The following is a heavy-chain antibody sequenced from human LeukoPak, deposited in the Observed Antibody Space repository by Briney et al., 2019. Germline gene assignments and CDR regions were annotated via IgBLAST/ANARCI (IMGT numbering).Heavy chain of an antibody. V-gene: IGHV1-2*02. D-gene: IGHD1-26*01. CDR3: ARAWELLAGVYYFDY. CDR1: GYTFTGYY. Sequence: ASVKVSCKASGYTFTGYYMHWVRQAPGQGLEWMGWINPNSGGTNYAQKFQGRVTMTRDTSISTAYTELSRLRSDDTAVYYCARAWELLAGVYYFDYWGQGTLVTVSS. CDR2: INPNSGGT. J-gene: IGHJ4*02.